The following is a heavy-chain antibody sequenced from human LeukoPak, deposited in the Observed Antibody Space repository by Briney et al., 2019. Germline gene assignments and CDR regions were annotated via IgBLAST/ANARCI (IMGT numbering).Heavy chain of an antibody. J-gene: IGHJ4*02. CDR3: AIHRRGYSYGPFVY. D-gene: IGHD5-18*01. V-gene: IGHV4-59*08. Sequence: SETLSLICTASSGSISDYYWSWIRQPPGKALEWIGYIYYNGNTDYSPSLKSRVSLLVDTSKNLFSLKLRSVTVADTAVYHCAIHRRGYSYGPFVYWGQGTLVTVSS. CDR2: IYYNGNT. CDR1: SGSISDYY.